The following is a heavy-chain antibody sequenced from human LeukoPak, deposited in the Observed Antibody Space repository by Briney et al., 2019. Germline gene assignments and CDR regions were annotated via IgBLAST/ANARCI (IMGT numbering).Heavy chain of an antibody. CDR2: IYYSGST. Sequence: SETLSLTCTVSGGSISSGGYYWSWIRQHPGKGLEWIGYIYYSGSTYYNPSLKSRVTISVDTSKNQFSLKLSSVTAADTAVYYRAREYKTHYYGMDVWGQGTTVTVSS. J-gene: IGHJ6*02. CDR3: AREYKTHYYGMDV. CDR1: GGSISSGGYY. D-gene: IGHD1-14*01. V-gene: IGHV4-31*03.